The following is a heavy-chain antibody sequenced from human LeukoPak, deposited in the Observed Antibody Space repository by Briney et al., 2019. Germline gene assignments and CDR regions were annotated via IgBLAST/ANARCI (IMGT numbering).Heavy chain of an antibody. D-gene: IGHD3-22*01. Sequence: SETLSLTCTVSGGSISSSSYYWGWIRQPPGKGLEWIGSIYYSGSTYYNPSLKSRVTISADTSKNQFSLKLSSVTAADTAVYYCARSYDSSGGDAFDIWGQGTMVTVSS. V-gene: IGHV4-39*07. CDR1: GGSISSSSYY. J-gene: IGHJ3*02. CDR2: IYYSGST. CDR3: ARSYDSSGGDAFDI.